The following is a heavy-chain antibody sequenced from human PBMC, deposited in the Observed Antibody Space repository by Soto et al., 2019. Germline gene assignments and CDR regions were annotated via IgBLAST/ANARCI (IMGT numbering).Heavy chain of an antibody. CDR2: IIPIFGTA. V-gene: IGHV1-69*06. D-gene: IGHD5-12*01. J-gene: IGHJ6*02. Sequence: SVKVSCKASGCAFSSYAISWVRQAPGQGLEWMGGIIPIFGTANYAQKFQGRVTITADKSTSTAYMELSSLRSEDTAVYYCASKYSGDDARDDYYNAMDVWGQGTRVTVSS. CDR1: GCAFSSYA. CDR3: ASKYSGDDARDDYYNAMDV.